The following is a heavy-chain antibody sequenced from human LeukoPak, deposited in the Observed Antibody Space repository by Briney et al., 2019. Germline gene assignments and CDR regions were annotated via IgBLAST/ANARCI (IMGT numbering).Heavy chain of an antibody. CDR1: GFTFSNYW. CDR3: ARTLPYGPGIQEH. CDR2: IKQDASEK. J-gene: IGHJ1*01. Sequence: GGSLRLSCAASGFTFSNYWMSWVRQAPGKGLEWVANIKQDASEKYYVDSVMGRFTISRDNAKNSLYLQMNSLRAEDTAVYYCARTLPYGPGIQEHWGQGTLVTVSS. D-gene: IGHD3-10*01. V-gene: IGHV3-7*04.